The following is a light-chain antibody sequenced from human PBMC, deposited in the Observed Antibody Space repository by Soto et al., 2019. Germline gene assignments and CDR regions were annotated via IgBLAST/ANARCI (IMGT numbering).Light chain of an antibody. CDR1: QSVSNNY. V-gene: IGKV3-20*01. CDR3: QQYSDLPMT. Sequence: EIVLTQSPGTLSLSPGERATLSCRASQSVSNNYLAWYQQKPGQAPRLLIYGASNRATGIPDRFSGSGSGTDFTLTIRRMETEDFAVYFCQQYSDLPMTFGQGTRLESK. J-gene: IGKJ5*01. CDR2: GAS.